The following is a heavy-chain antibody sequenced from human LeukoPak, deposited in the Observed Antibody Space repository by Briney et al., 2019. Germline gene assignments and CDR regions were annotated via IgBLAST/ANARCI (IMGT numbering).Heavy chain of an antibody. CDR1: GFTFSSYA. D-gene: IGHD5-24*01. J-gene: IGHJ3*02. CDR3: AREMGAFDI. CDR2: ISYDGSNK. V-gene: IGHV3-30*01. Sequence: GGSLRLSCAASGFTFSSYAMHWVRQAPGKWLEWVAVISYDGSNKYYADSVKGRFTISRDNSKNTLYLQMNSLRAEDTAVYYCAREMGAFDIWGQGTMVTVSS.